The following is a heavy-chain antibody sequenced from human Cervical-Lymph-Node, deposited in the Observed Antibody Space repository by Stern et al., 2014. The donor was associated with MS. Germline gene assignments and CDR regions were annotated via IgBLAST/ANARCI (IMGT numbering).Heavy chain of an antibody. D-gene: IGHD6-19*01. Sequence: EVQLVQSGAEVKKPGESLKISCEGSGYSFTSFWIGWVRQMPGRGLEWMGIIYPGDSDIRYSPSFQGQVTISADKSSNTAYLQWSSLKSSDTAMYYCATRGGAVAGGRNWFDPWGQGTLVTVSS. CDR3: ATRGGAVAGGRNWFDP. J-gene: IGHJ5*02. V-gene: IGHV5-51*01. CDR1: GYSFTSFW. CDR2: IYPGDSDI.